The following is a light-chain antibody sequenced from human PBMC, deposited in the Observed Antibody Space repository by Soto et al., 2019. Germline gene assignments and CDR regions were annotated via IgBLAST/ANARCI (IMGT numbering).Light chain of an antibody. CDR1: QDVSDW. V-gene: IGKV1-12*01. CDR3: QHANGFPYT. Sequence: DIQMTQSPSSVSASVGDSVTITCRASQDVSDWLAWYQKIPGKAPKLLIYAASSLQSGVPSRFSGSGSGTEFTLTITSLQPEDSATYYCQHANGFPYTFGQGTQLDIK. CDR2: AAS. J-gene: IGKJ2*01.